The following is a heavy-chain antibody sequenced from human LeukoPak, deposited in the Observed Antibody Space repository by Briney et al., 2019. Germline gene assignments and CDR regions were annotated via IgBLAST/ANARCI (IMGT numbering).Heavy chain of an antibody. CDR1: GGYISSLY. D-gene: IGHD4-17*01. Sequence: SETLSLTCTVSGGYISSLYWTWIRQPPGKGLEWIGYINYSGRTNYNPSLQSRVTISVDTSENQFSLRLSSVTAADTAVYYCARASDSTVTTPLDYWGQGTLVTVSS. V-gene: IGHV4-59*11. CDR2: INYSGRT. J-gene: IGHJ4*02. CDR3: ARASDSTVTTPLDY.